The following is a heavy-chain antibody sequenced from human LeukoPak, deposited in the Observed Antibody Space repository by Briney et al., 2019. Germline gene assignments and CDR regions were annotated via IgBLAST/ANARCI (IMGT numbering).Heavy chain of an antibody. CDR2: ISRKAYGGTT. Sequence: PGRSLRLPCTAFGFTFGDYIMSWFRRAPGKGLEWVGFISRKAYGGTTEYAASVKGRFTISRDDSKRIAYLQMNSLKTEDTAMYYCTRPARISMIVGDLGYFHYWGQGTLVTVSS. CDR3: TRPARISMIVGDLGYFHY. CDR1: GFTFGDYI. D-gene: IGHD3-22*01. J-gene: IGHJ4*02. V-gene: IGHV3-49*03.